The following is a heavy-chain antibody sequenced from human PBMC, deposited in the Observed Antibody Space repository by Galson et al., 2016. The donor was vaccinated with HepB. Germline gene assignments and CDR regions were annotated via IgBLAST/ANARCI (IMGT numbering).Heavy chain of an antibody. V-gene: IGHV4-39*01. J-gene: IGHJ2*01. Sequence: SETLSLTCTVSGGSITSSSFYWGWIRQPPGKGLEWIGSVHYSGDYHNNPSLRRRFTISVSVDTSKNQFSLKLNSVTAADTAVYYCARQRGTTVNTWYFDLWGRGTLVTVSS. CDR1: GGSITSSSFY. D-gene: IGHD4-17*01. CDR3: ARQRGTTVNTWYFDL. CDR2: VHYSGDY.